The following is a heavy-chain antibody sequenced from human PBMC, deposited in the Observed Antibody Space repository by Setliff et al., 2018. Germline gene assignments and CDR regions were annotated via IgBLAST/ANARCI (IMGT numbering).Heavy chain of an antibody. D-gene: IGHD1-1*01. J-gene: IGHJ5*02. CDR1: GASFSGTY. CDR2: T. V-gene: IGHV4-34*01. Sequence: SSETLSLTCAVYGASFSGTYCSWIRQSPGKGLEWIGETNQNPSLKSRVTISVDTSKNQFSLKMTSVTAADTAIYYCARGSTGIYDPWGQGILVTVSS. CDR3: ARGSTGIYDP.